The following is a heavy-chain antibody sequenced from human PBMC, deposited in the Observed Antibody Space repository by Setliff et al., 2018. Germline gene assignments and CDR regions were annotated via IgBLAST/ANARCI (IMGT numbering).Heavy chain of an antibody. CDR1: GGTFSSYA. V-gene: IGHV1-69*10. Sequence: SVKVSCKASGGTFSSYAISWVRQAPGQGLEWMGGIIPILGIANYAQKFQGRVTITADTSTSTAYMELSSLRSEDTAVYYCARGLADCGGDCFLRTGFDYWGQGTLVTVSS. CDR3: ARGLADCGGDCFLRTGFDY. CDR2: IIPILGIA. J-gene: IGHJ4*02. D-gene: IGHD2-21*02.